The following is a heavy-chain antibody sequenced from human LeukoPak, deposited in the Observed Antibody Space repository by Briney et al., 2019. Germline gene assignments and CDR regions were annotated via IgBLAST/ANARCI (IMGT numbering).Heavy chain of an antibody. CDR3: ARVPGDDSSGYDGD. Sequence: ASVRVSCKASGFTFSTSVMHWVRQTRGQRREWIGWIVVGSGSTDYAQNFQGRVTLTRDMSTSTAYMEVNSLTSEDTATYYCARVPGDDSSGYDGDWGQGTLVTVSS. CDR2: IVVGSGST. CDR1: GFTFSTSV. V-gene: IGHV1-58*02. D-gene: IGHD3-22*01. J-gene: IGHJ4*02.